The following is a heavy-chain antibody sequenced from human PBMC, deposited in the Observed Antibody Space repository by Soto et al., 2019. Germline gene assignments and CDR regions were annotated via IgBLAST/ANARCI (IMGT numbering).Heavy chain of an antibody. D-gene: IGHD2-21*01. CDR2: ISAYNGDT. CDR3: ARGEFIGGGECYGFDI. CDR1: GYTFRSYG. Sequence: ASVKVSCKASGYTFRSYGISWVRQAPGQGLEWVGWISAYNGDTHYAPKFQDRITLTTETSTDTAYMELRSLRLDNTAVYYCARGEFIGGGECYGFDIWGRDTLVTVSS. J-gene: IGHJ2*01. V-gene: IGHV1-18*04.